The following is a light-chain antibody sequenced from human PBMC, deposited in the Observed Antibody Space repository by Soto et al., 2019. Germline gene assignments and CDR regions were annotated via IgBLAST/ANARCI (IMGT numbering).Light chain of an antibody. CDR1: QSISSW. J-gene: IGKJ1*01. CDR3: QQYDRASWT. V-gene: IGKV1-5*03. Sequence: DIQMTQSPSTLSASVGDRVIITCRASQSISSWLAWYQQKPGKAPDLLIYRASTLKTGITSRFSGSGSGTEFTLTISNLQPDDFETYYCQQYDRASWTFGPGTKVEIK. CDR2: RAS.